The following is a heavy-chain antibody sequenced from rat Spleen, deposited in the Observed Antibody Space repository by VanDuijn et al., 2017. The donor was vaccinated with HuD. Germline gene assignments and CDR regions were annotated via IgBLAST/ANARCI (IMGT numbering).Heavy chain of an antibody. CDR3: GGQDTSGYSNWFAY. V-gene: IGHV5-25*01. D-gene: IGHD4-3*01. J-gene: IGHJ3*01. Sequence: EVQLVESGGGLVQPGRSLKLSCAASGFTFSNFDMARVRQAPTKGLEWVTSISPSGVTYYRDSVKGRFTVSRENTERTLYLLVDSLRSEDKATYYCGGQDTSGYSNWFAYWGQGTLVTVSS. CDR1: GFTFSNFD. CDR2: ISPSGVT.